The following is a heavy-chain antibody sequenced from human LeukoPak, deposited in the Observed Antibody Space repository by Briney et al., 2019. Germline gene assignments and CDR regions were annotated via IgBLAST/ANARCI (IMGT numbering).Heavy chain of an antibody. Sequence: PGGSLRLSCAASGFTFSSYAMSWVRQAPGKGLEWVSAISGSGGSTYYADSVKGRFTISRDDAKNSLYLQMNSLRAEDTAVYYCARDGIFDYWGQGTLVTVSS. V-gene: IGHV3-23*01. CDR2: ISGSGGST. CDR1: GFTFSSYA. J-gene: IGHJ4*02. CDR3: ARDGIFDY.